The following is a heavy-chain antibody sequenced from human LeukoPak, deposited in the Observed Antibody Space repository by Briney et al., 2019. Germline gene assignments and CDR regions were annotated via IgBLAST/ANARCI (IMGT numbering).Heavy chain of an antibody. V-gene: IGHV4-59*01. CDR1: RRSISNYY. CDR2: IYFSGST. CDR3: ARGYGWLDY. Sequence: SETLSLTCTVSRRSISNYYRTWIRQPPGKGLEWIGYIYFSGSTNYNPSLKSRVTISVDTSKNQFSLKLSSVTAADTAVYYSARGYGWLDYWGQGTLVTVSS. D-gene: IGHD2-8*02. J-gene: IGHJ4*02.